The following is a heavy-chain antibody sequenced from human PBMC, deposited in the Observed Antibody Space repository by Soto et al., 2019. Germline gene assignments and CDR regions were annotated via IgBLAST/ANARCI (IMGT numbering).Heavy chain of an antibody. J-gene: IGHJ5*02. D-gene: IGHD6-13*01. CDR2: ISSSSSYI. V-gene: IGHV3-21*01. CDR3: ARSPISRYNWFDP. CDR1: GFTFSSYS. Sequence: GGSLRLSCAASGFTFSSYSMNWVRQAPGKGLEWVSSISSSSSYIYYADSVKGRFTISRDNAKNSLYLQINSLRAEDTAVYYCARSPISRYNWFDPWGQGTLVTASS.